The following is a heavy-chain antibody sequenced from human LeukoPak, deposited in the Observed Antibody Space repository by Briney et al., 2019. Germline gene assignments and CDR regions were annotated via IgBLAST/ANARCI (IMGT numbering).Heavy chain of an antibody. D-gene: IGHD6-25*01. CDR1: GFTVSRNY. V-gene: IGHV3-74*01. CDR2: INTDGSTT. Sequence: GGSLRLSCAASGFTVSRNYMSWVRQAPGKGLEWVSRINTDGSTTTYADSVKGRFTISRDNAKNTLYLQMNSLRAEDTAIYYCARDHYSSAYYWGQGTLVTVSS. J-gene: IGHJ4*02. CDR3: ARDHYSSAYY.